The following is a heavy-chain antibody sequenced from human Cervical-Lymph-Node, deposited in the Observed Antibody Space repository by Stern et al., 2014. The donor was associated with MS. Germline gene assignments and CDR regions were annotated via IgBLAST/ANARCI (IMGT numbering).Heavy chain of an antibody. CDR1: GFTFSSYG. CDR3: AKDSEWELPNYYGMDV. J-gene: IGHJ6*02. V-gene: IGHV3-30*18. Sequence: VQLVESGGGVVQPGRSLRLSCAASGFTFSSYGMHWVRQAPGKGLEWVAVISYDGSKKYYADSVKGRFTISRDNSKNTLYLQMNSLRAEDTAVYYCAKDSEWELPNYYGMDVWGQGTTVTVSS. CDR2: ISYDGSKK. D-gene: IGHD1-26*01.